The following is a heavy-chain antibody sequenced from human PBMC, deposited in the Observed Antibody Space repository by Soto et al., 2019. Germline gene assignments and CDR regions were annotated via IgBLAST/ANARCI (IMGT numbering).Heavy chain of an antibody. D-gene: IGHD3-10*01. CDR1: GGIFSTYA. V-gene: IGHV1-69*01. CDR2: IILLFGTP. CDR3: ARDRDAYGSGNYYNRIAF. J-gene: IGHJ4*02. Sequence: QVQLVQSGAEVKKPGSSVKVSCKASGGIFSTYAISWLRQAPGQGLEWMGGIILLFGTPHYAQRFQGRVTITADESTSTAYRELSRLRSEDTAVYYCARDRDAYGSGNYYNRIAFWGQGTLVTVSS.